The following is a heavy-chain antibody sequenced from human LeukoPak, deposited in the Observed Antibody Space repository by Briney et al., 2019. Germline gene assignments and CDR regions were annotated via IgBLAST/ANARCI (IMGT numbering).Heavy chain of an antibody. CDR1: GGSISSVNW. D-gene: IGHD3-22*01. V-gene: IGHV4-4*02. CDR2: IYHSGTT. Sequence: PSETLSLTCAVSGGSISSVNWWTWVRQPPGKGLEWIGEIYHSGTTNYNPSLKSRVTMSLDTSNNHFSLQLSSVTAADTAVYYCASPPTMILLGYFRHWGQGIPVTVSS. J-gene: IGHJ1*01. CDR3: ASPPTMILLGYFRH.